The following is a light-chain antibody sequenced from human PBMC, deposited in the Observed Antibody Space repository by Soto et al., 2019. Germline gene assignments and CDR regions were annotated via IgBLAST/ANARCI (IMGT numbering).Light chain of an antibody. J-gene: IGKJ4*01. CDR3: QQYDNLPLT. V-gene: IGKV1-33*01. CDR1: QDINKY. CDR2: DAS. Sequence: DIQMTQSPSTLSASVGDRVTITCRASQDINKYLNWYQQKPGKAPKLPIFDASNLETGVPSRFSGSGSGTDFAFTISSLQPEDFATYYCQQYDNLPLTFGGGTKVDIK.